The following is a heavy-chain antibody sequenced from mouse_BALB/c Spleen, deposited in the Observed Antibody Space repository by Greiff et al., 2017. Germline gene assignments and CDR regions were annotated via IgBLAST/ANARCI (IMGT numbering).Heavy chain of an antibody. CDR1: GFNIKDTY. V-gene: IGHV14-3*02. CDR3: ASYYGQGY. CDR2: IDPANCNT. Sequence: VQLQQSGAELVKPGASVKLSCTASGFNIKDTYMHWVKQRPEQGLEWIGRIDPANCNTKYDPKFQGKATITADTSSNTAYLQLSSLTSEDTAVYYCASYYGQGYWGQGTLVTVSA. D-gene: IGHD1-1*01. J-gene: IGHJ3*01.